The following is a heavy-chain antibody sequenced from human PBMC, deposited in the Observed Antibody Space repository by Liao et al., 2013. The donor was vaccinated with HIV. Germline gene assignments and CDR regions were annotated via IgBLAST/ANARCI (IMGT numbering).Heavy chain of an antibody. CDR3: ARLPAGPSYYYYYVDV. CDR2: MYSSGST. J-gene: IGHJ6*03. CDR1: GGSISDYY. V-gene: IGHV4-4*07. Sequence: QVQLQESGPGLVKPSETLSLTCAVSGGSISDYYWSWIRQPAGKGLEWIGRMYSSGSTNYNPSLRSRVTMSLDSSKNHFSLKLTSVTAADTAVYYCARLPAGPSYYYYYVDVWGKGTTVTVSS.